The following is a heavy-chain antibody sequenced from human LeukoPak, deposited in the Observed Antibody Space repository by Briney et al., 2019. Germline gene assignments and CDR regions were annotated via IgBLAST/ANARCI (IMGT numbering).Heavy chain of an antibody. CDR3: ARDLYDSSGYYHEADY. Sequence: GASVKVSCKASGGTFSSYAISWVRQAPGQGLEWMGRIIPILGIANYAQKFQGRVTITADKSTSTAYMELSSLRSEDTAVYYYARDLYDSSGYYHEADYWGQGTLVTVSS. D-gene: IGHD3-22*01. CDR2: IIPILGIA. CDR1: GGTFSSYA. J-gene: IGHJ4*02. V-gene: IGHV1-69*04.